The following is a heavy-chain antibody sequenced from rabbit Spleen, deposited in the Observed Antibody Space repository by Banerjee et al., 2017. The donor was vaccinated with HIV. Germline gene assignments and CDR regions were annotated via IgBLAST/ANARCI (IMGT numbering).Heavy chain of an antibody. CDR2: IYAGNSGST. CDR3: ARDTGTSFSSYGMDL. CDR1: GFSFSSYW. J-gene: IGHJ6*01. Sequence: QSLEESGGDLVKPGASLTLTCTASGFSFSSYWICWVRQAPGKGLEWIACIYAGNSGSTYYASWAKGRFTITRSTSLNTVTLQMTSLTAADTATYFCARDTGTSFSSYGMDLWGPGTLVTVS. D-gene: IGHD7-1*01. V-gene: IGHV1S40*01.